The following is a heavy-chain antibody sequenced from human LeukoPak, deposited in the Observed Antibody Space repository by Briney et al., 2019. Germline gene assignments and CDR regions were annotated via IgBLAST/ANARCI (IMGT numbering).Heavy chain of an antibody. V-gene: IGHV4-38-2*02. J-gene: IGHJ4*02. CDR1: GYSINSGYF. CDR3: ARVVASTSIDS. CDR2: IFHTGDV. Sequence: SETLSLTCTVSGYSINSGYFWGWVRQPPGKGPEWIGSIFHTGDVYYNPSLRSRVTVSVDTSRNQVSLKVTSVTAADTALYYCARVVASTSIDSWGQGILVTVSS. D-gene: IGHD2-15*01.